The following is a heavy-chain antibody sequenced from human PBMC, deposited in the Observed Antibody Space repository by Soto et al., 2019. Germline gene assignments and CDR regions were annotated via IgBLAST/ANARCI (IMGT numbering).Heavy chain of an antibody. Sequence: SETLSLTCSVSGGSISSSSYFWGWIRQPPGKGLEWIGSIYYSGSTYYNPSLKSRVTVSVDTSKNQFSLKLSSVTAADAAVYYCARHPSDFWFDPWGQGTLVTVSS. CDR1: GGSISSSSYF. J-gene: IGHJ5*02. CDR2: IYYSGST. V-gene: IGHV4-39*01. CDR3: ARHPSDFWFDP. D-gene: IGHD2-21*02.